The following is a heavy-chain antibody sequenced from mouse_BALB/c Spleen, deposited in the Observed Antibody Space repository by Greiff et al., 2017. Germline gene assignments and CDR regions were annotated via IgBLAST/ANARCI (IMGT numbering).Heavy chain of an antibody. V-gene: IGHV5-6-5*01. CDR1: GFTFSSYA. D-gene: IGHD2-3*01. CDR2: ISSGGST. CDR3: ARGDDGYWFAY. J-gene: IGHJ3*01. Sequence: EVHLVESGGGLVKPGGSLKLSCAASGFTFSSYAMSWVRQTPEKRLEWVASISSGGSTYYPASVKGRFTIFRDNARNILYLQMSSLRSEDTAMYYCARGDDGYWFAYWGQGTLVTVSA.